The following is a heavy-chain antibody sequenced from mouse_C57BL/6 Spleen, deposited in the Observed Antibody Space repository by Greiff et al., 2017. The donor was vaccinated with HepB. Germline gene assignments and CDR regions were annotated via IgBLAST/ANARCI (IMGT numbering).Heavy chain of an antibody. CDR3: ARHEEYYGSSPYAMDY. CDR2: FYPGSGSI. J-gene: IGHJ4*01. CDR1: GYTFTEYT. D-gene: IGHD1-1*01. Sequence: VQVVESGAELVKPGASVKLSCKASGYTFTEYTIHWVKQRSGQGLEWIGWFYPGSGSIKYNEKFKDKATLTADKSSSTVYMELSRLTSEDSAVYFCARHEEYYGSSPYAMDYWGQGTSVTVSS. V-gene: IGHV1-62-2*01.